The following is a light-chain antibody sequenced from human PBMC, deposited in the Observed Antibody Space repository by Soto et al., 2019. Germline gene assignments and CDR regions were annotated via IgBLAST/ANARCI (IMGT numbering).Light chain of an antibody. CDR2: ANN. J-gene: IGLJ1*01. Sequence: QSVLTQPPSAPGTPGQRVTISFSRSISNIGSNTVNWYQQLPGTAPKLLIHANNQRPSGVPDRFSGSKSGTSASLAISWLQSEEADYYCAAWDDSLNGYVFGTGTKVTV. V-gene: IGLV1-44*01. CDR3: AAWDDSLNGYV. CDR1: ISNIGSNT.